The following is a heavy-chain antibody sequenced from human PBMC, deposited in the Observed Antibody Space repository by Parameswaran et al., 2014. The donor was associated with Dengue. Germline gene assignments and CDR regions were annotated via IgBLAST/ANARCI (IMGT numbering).Heavy chain of an antibody. V-gene: IGHV4-34*01. Sequence: RWIRQPPGKGLEWIGEINHSGSTNYNPSLKSRVTISVDTSKNQFSLKLSSVTAADTAVYYCARVLKAGTYYSDYWAREPGHRLL. D-gene: IGHD6-13*01. CDR2: INHSGST. CDR3: ARVLKAGTYYSDY. J-gene: IGHJ4*02.